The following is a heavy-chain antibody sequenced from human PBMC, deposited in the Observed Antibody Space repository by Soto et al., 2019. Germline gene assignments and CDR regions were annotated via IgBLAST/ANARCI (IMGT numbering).Heavy chain of an antibody. CDR2: INAGNGNT. D-gene: IGHD3-16*01. CDR1: GYTFTSYA. J-gene: IGHJ6*02. CDR3: AREGSYVPDYYYGMYV. V-gene: IGHV1-3*01. Sequence: QVQLVQSGAEVKNPGASVKVSCKASGYTFTSYAMHWVRQAPGQRLEWMGGINAGNGNTKYSQKFQGRVTITRDPSASAAYMELSSLRSDDTAVYYCAREGSYVPDYYYGMYVWGQGTPFTVSS.